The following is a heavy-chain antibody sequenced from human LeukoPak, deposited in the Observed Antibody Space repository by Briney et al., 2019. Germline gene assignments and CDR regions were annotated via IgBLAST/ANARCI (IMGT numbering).Heavy chain of an antibody. CDR2: ISSSSSYI. CDR3: AKVLLRRDIAAAYFDY. D-gene: IGHD6-13*01. V-gene: IGHV3-21*01. CDR1: GFTFSSYS. Sequence: GGSLRLSCAASGFTFSSYSMNWVRQAPGKGLEWVSSISSSSSYIYYADSVKGRFTISRDNAKNSLYLQMNSLRAEDTAVYYCAKVLLRRDIAAAYFDYWGQGTLVTVSS. J-gene: IGHJ4*02.